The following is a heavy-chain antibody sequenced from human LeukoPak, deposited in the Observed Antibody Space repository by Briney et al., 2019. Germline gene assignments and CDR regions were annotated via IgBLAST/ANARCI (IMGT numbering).Heavy chain of an antibody. CDR1: GGSISSYY. D-gene: IGHD3-10*01. CDR3: ARSELLWFGGVNSGFDY. J-gene: IGHJ4*02. CDR2: VYYSGST. Sequence: PSDTLSLTCTVSGGSISSYYWSWIRQPPGKGLEWIGYVYYSGSTNYNPSLKSRVTISVDTSENQFSLKLSSVTAADTAVYYCARSELLWFGGVNSGFDYWGQGTLVTVSS. V-gene: IGHV4-59*01.